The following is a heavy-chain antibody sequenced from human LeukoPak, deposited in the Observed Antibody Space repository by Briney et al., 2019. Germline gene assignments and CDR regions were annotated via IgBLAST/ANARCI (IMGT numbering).Heavy chain of an antibody. Sequence: GGSLRLSCAASGFTFNNYAMQWVRQAPRKGLEWVAIISYDGGNQYYADSVKGRFDISRDSSQNTLYLQMNTLRVEDTAVYFCAREGYYAFDIWGQGRMVTVCS. D-gene: IGHD3-22*01. CDR2: ISYDGGNQ. CDR1: GFTFNNYA. J-gene: IGHJ3*02. V-gene: IGHV3-30*09. CDR3: AREGYYAFDI.